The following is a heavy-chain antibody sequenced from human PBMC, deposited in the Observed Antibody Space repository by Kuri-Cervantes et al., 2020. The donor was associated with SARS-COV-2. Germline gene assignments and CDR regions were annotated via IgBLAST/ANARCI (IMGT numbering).Heavy chain of an antibody. CDR1: GFTFKTYT. D-gene: IGHD2-21*01. CDR2: ISGSGSYI. V-gene: IGHV3-21*01. Sequence: GESLKISCAASGFTFKTYTMNWVRQAPGKALQWISSISGSGSYIYYADSLRGRFTISRDDAKNSLYLQVNSLRDEDTAVYFCARVAGEGPIYYYYMDVWGKGTTVTVSS. CDR3: ARVAGEGPIYYYYMDV. J-gene: IGHJ6*03.